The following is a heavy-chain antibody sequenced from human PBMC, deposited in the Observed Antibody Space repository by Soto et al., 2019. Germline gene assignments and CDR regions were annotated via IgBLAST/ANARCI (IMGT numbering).Heavy chain of an antibody. CDR2: ISYRGRT. CDR1: SSSISSSTYH. Sequence: QLRLQESGPGLVTPSETLSLTCSVSSSSISSSTYHWGWIRQAPGQGLEWIGSISYRGRTYYNPSLRSRVTVSVDTSENQFSLKLSSVTAADTALYSCARRRSDATICYYFDYWGQGTLVTVSS. V-gene: IGHV4-39*01. D-gene: IGHD5-12*01. J-gene: IGHJ4*02. CDR3: ARRRSDATICYYFDY.